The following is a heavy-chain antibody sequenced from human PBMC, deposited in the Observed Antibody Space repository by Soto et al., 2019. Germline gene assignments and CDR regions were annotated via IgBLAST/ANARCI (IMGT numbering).Heavy chain of an antibody. CDR3: ARHDKRFGERDYFDY. V-gene: IGHV4-39*01. J-gene: IGHJ4*02. CDR2: IYYSGST. Sequence: SETLSLTCTVSGGSISSGSYFWGWIRQPPGKGLEWIGSIYYSGSTSYNPSLRSRVTISVDTSKNQFSLKLSSVTAADTAVYYCARHDKRFGERDYFDYWGQGTLVTVSS. CDR1: GGSISSGSYF. D-gene: IGHD3-10*01.